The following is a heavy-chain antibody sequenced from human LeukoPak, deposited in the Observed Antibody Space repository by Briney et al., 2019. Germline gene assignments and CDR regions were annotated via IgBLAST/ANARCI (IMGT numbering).Heavy chain of an antibody. V-gene: IGHV4-61*02. Sequence: SETLSLTCTVSGGSISSGSYYWSWIRQPAGKGLEWIGRIYTSGSTNYNPSLKSRVTISVDTSKNQFSLKLSSVTAADTAVYYCATEGEASSIAARRAFDIWGQGTMVTVSS. CDR1: GGSISSGSYY. D-gene: IGHD6-6*01. CDR2: IYTSGST. J-gene: IGHJ3*02. CDR3: ATEGEASSIAARRAFDI.